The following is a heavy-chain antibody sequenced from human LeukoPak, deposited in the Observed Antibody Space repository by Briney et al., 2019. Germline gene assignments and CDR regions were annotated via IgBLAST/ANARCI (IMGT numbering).Heavy chain of an antibody. Sequence: VASVKVSCKASGYTFTGYYMHWVRQAPGQGLEWMGWINPNSGGTNYAQKFQGRVTMTRDTSISTAYMELSRLRSDDTAVYYCARVPTFDSGRFDYWGQGTLVTVSS. CDR2: INPNSGGT. J-gene: IGHJ4*02. D-gene: IGHD1-26*01. CDR1: GYTFTGYY. CDR3: ARVPTFDSGRFDY. V-gene: IGHV1-2*02.